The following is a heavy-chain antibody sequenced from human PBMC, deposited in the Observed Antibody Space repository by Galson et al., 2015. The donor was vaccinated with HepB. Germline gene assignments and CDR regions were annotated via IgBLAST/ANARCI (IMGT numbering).Heavy chain of an antibody. Sequence: LRLSCAASGFTFSDYYMSWICQAPGKGLEWVSYISSSSTYTNYADSVKGRFTISRDNAKNSLYLQMNSLRAEDTAVYWCARGGGGSNWFDPWGQGTLVTVSS. J-gene: IGHJ5*02. CDR1: GFTFSDYY. D-gene: IGHD2-15*01. V-gene: IGHV3-11*06. CDR3: ARGGGGSNWFDP. CDR2: ISSSSTYT.